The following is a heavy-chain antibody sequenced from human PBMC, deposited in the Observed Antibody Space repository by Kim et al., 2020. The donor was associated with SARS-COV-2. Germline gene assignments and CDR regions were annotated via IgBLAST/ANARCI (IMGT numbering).Heavy chain of an antibody. J-gene: IGHJ3*02. CDR3: ARGSYYDSSGPDAFDI. Sequence: SLKSRVTRSVDTSKNQFSLKLSSVTAADTAVYYCARGSYYDSSGPDAFDIWGQGTMVTVSS. V-gene: IGHV4-31*02. D-gene: IGHD3-22*01.